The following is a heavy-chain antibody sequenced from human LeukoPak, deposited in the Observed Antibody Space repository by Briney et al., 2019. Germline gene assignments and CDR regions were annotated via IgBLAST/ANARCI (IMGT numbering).Heavy chain of an antibody. Sequence: PSETLSLTCTVSGGSISSSNYYWGWIRQPPGKGLEWIGSIYYSGSTYYNPSLKSRVTISVDTSKNQFSLKLSSVTAADTAVYYCARGGPQQWLALFYNWFDPWGQGTLVTVSS. D-gene: IGHD6-19*01. CDR2: IYYSGST. CDR1: GGSISSSNYY. V-gene: IGHV4-39*07. J-gene: IGHJ5*02. CDR3: ARGGPQQWLALFYNWFDP.